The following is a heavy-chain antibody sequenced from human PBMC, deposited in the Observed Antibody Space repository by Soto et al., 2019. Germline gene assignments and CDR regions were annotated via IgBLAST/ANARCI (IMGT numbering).Heavy chain of an antibody. D-gene: IGHD1-1*01. J-gene: IGHJ4*02. V-gene: IGHV1-18*01. CDR2: INGYNGNT. CDR1: GYSFTNYG. Sequence: QVQLVQSGAEVKKPGASVKASCKASGYSFTNYGFSWVRQAPGQGLEWMGWINGYNGNTNYAPKLQGRFTMTTDTSTSTAYMELGSLTSDDTAVYFCAASTATSSLWGQGTLVTVSS. CDR3: AASTATSSL.